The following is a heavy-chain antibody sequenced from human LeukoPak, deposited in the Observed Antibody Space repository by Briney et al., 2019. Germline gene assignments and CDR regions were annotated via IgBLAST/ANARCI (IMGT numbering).Heavy chain of an antibody. V-gene: IGHV3-48*03. Sequence: PGGSLRPSCAASGFTFSSYEMNWVRQAPGKGLEWVSNISSSGISIHYADSVKGRFTISRDNAKNSLSLQMNSLRVEDTALYYCARGGISIFGVVIYMDVWGKGTTVTVSS. D-gene: IGHD3-3*01. CDR1: GFTFSSYE. J-gene: IGHJ6*03. CDR2: ISSSGISI. CDR3: ARGGISIFGVVIYMDV.